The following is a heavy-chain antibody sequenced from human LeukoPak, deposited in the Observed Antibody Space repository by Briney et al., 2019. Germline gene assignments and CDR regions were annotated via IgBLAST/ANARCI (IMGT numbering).Heavy chain of an antibody. D-gene: IGHD6-19*01. CDR1: GFTFSSYW. J-gene: IGHJ4*02. Sequence: GGSLRLSCAASGFTFSSYWMSWVRQAPGKGLEWVDNIKQDGSEKYYVDSVKGRFTISRDNAKNSLYLQMNSLRAEDTAVYYCARNHRPTYSSGSGYWGQGTLVTVSS. V-gene: IGHV3-7*01. CDR2: IKQDGSEK. CDR3: ARNHRPTYSSGSGY.